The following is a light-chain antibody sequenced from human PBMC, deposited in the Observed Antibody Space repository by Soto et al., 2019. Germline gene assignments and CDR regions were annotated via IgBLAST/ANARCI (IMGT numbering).Light chain of an antibody. CDR2: GAS. CDR3: QQYGTSPRA. V-gene: IGKV3-20*01. CDR1: ENISNNF. J-gene: IGKJ3*01. Sequence: EIVLTQSPGTLSLSPGGRATLSCRASENISNNFLAWYQQKAGQAPRLLIYGASSRATGVPDRFSGSGSGTHFILTISRLEPEDLAVYYCQQYGTSPRAFGPGTKVDIK.